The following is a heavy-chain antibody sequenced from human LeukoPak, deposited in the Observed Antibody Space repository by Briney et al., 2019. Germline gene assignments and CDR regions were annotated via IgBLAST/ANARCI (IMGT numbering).Heavy chain of an antibody. V-gene: IGHV1-69*05. J-gene: IGHJ4*02. CDR1: GDTFSSYA. Sequence: SVKVSCKASGDTFSSYAISWVRQAPGQGLEWMGRIIPIFGTANYAQKFQGRVTITTDESTSTAYMELSSLRSEDTAVYYCAEGSYYDSSGYLDYWGQGTLVTVSS. CDR2: IIPIFGTA. D-gene: IGHD3-22*01. CDR3: AEGSYYDSSGYLDY.